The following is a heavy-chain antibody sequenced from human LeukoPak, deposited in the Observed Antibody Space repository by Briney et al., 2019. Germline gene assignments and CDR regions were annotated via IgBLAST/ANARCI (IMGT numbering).Heavy chain of an antibody. Sequence: KTSETLSLTCTVSGGSISSSSYYWGWIRQPPGKGLEWIGSMYSSGSTYYNPSLKSRVTISVDTSKNQFSLKLSSVTAADTAVYYCARRFLTVTTGHWYFDLWGRGTLVTVSS. CDR3: ARRFLTVTTGHWYFDL. D-gene: IGHD4-17*01. CDR1: GGSISSSSYY. J-gene: IGHJ2*01. V-gene: IGHV4-39*01. CDR2: MYSSGST.